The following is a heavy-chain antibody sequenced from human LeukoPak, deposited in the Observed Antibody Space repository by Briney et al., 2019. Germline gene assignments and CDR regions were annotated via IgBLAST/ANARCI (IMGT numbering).Heavy chain of an antibody. Sequence: AGGSLRLSCAAPGFTFDDSAMHGGRQAPGNGLGWVSGISWNSGSIGYADSEKGRFTISRDNGQNSLYLQMNSLRAEDTALYYCAKDISDSYGDASSGCFDYWGQGTLVTVSS. D-gene: IGHD3-10*01. CDR3: AKDISDSYGDASSGCFDY. CDR1: GFTFDDSA. V-gene: IGHV3-9*01. CDR2: ISWNSGSI. J-gene: IGHJ4*02.